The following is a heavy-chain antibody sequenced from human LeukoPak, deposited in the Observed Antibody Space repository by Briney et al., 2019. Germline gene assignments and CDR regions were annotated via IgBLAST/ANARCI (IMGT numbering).Heavy chain of an antibody. CDR3: ARDRIAVAGNSDFDY. V-gene: IGHV1-69*01. Sequence: SVKVSCKASGGTFSSYAISWVRQAPGQGLEWMGGIIPIFGTANYAQKFQGRVTITADESTSTAYMELSSLRPEDTAVYYCARDRIAVAGNSDFDYWGQGTLVTVSS. J-gene: IGHJ4*02. D-gene: IGHD6-19*01. CDR1: GGTFSSYA. CDR2: IIPIFGTA.